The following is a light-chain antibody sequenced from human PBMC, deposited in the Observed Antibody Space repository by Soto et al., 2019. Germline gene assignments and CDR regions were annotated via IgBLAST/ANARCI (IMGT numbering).Light chain of an antibody. CDR3: QQRRDWPQLT. CDR2: DAS. V-gene: IGKV3-11*01. J-gene: IGKJ4*01. CDR1: QSVSSN. Sequence: EIVLTQSPATLSLSPGERATLSCRASQSVSSNLAWYQQKPGQAPRLLIYDASNRATGIPARFSGSGSGTDFTLTISSLEPEDFAIYYCQQRRDWPQLTFGGGTRVEIK.